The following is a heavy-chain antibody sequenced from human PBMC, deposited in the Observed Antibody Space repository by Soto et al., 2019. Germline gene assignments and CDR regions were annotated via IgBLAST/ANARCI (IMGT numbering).Heavy chain of an antibody. D-gene: IGHD5-18*01. V-gene: IGHV3-23*01. CDR3: AKGGYTFAYE. Sequence: GGSLRPSCAASGFSFSTSSMSWVRQPPGKGLEWVSAISPSASDTLYADSVKGRFTISRDNSQNTLFLQMTSLRADDTAVYYCAKGGYTFAYEWGQGALVTVSS. CDR2: ISPSASDT. CDR1: GFSFSTSS. J-gene: IGHJ4*02.